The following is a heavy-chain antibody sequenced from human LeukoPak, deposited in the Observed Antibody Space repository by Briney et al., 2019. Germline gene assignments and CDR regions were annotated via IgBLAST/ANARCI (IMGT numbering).Heavy chain of an antibody. CDR2: ISYDGSNK. J-gene: IGHJ4*02. CDR3: ARDPRAATDSFFDY. CDR1: GFTFSSYA. V-gene: IGHV3-30-3*01. Sequence: TGGSLRLSCAASGFTFSSYAMHWVRQAPGKGLEWVAVISYDGSNKYYADSVKGRFTISRDNSKNTLYLQMNSLRAEDTAVYYCARDPRAATDSFFDYWGQGTLVTVSS. D-gene: IGHD2-15*01.